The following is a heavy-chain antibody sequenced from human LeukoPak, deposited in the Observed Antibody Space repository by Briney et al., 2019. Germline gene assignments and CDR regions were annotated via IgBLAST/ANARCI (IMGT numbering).Heavy chain of an antibody. V-gene: IGHV1-2*02. CDR3: TRGLSIATRPAYYFDY. CDR1: GHTFTDYY. J-gene: IGHJ4*02. CDR2: VNPNSGGT. D-gene: IGHD6-6*01. Sequence: GASVKVSRKASGHTFTDYYMHWVRQAPGQGFDGMGWVNPNSGGTNYAQNFQGRVTMTRDTSISTAYMELTSLRSDDTAVYYCTRGLSIATRPAYYFDYWGQGTLVTVSS.